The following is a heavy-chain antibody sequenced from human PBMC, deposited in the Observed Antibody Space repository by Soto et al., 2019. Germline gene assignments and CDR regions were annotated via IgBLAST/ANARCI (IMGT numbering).Heavy chain of an antibody. CDR3: ARMKVPAAGFYYYYYGMDV. J-gene: IGHJ6*02. Sequence: SGPTLVNPTQTLTLTCTFSGFSLSTSGMCVSWIRQPPVRALEWLALIDWVDDKYYSTSLKTRLTISKDTSKNQVVLTMTNMDPVDTATYYCARMKVPAAGFYYYYYGMDVWGQGTTVTVSS. CDR1: GFSLSTSGMC. D-gene: IGHD2-2*01. V-gene: IGHV2-70*01. CDR2: IDWVDDK.